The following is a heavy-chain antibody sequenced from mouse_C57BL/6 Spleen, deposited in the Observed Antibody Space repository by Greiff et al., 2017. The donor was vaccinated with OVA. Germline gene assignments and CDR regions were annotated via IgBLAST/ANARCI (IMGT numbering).Heavy chain of an antibody. Sequence: QVHVKQPGPELVKPGASVTLSCKASGYTFTSYWMHWVKQRPGQGLEWIGNINPSSGGTNYNEKFKSKATLTVDKSSSTAYMQLSSLTSEYSAVYYGARADYSNYVVYCDYWGQGTTLTVSS. CDR1: GYTFTSYW. D-gene: IGHD2-5*01. CDR3: ARADYSNYVVYCDY. J-gene: IGHJ2*01. V-gene: IGHV1-53*01. CDR2: INPSSGGT.